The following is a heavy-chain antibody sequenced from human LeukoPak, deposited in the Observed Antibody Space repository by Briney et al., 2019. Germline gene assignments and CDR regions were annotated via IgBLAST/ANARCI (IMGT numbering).Heavy chain of an antibody. CDR2: VYTGGGT. V-gene: IGHV3-53*01. Sequence: VGSLILSCAASVFTVSSNYMTWVRQSPGQRLEWVSVVYTGGGTNYADSVKARFTISRDHSKNTLYLQMDSLRDEDTAVYYCACRTTVTTRAIYDAFDVWGQGTMVTVSS. CDR3: ACRTTVTTRAIYDAFDV. CDR1: VFTVSSNY. D-gene: IGHD4-17*01. J-gene: IGHJ3*01.